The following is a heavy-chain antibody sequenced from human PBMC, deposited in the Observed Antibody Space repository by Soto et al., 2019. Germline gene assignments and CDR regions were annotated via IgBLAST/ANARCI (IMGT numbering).Heavy chain of an antibody. CDR3: ARLLELRFLEWLSKPYYYYYGMDV. CDR1: GGSFSGYY. J-gene: IGHJ6*02. Sequence: SETLSLTCAVYGGSFSGYYWSWIRQPPGKGLEWIGEINHSGSTNYNPSLKSRVTISVDTSKNQFSLKRSSVTAADTAVYYCARLLELRFLEWLSKPYYYYYGMDVWGQGTTVTVSS. CDR2: INHSGST. V-gene: IGHV4-34*01. D-gene: IGHD3-3*01.